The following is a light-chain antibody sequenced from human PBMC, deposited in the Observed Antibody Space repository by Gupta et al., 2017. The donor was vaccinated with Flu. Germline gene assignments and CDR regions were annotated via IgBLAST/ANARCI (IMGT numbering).Light chain of an antibody. J-gene: IGKJ2*01. Sequence: GVPSRFSGSGSGTNFSLSISSLQREDFATYYCQQSVTIARTFGQGTKLEIK. CDR3: QQSVTIART. V-gene: IGKV1-39*01.